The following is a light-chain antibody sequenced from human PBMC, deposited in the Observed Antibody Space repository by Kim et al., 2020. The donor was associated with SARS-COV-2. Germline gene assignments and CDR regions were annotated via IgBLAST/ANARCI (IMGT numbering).Light chain of an antibody. J-gene: IGLJ1*01. CDR2: EGD. Sequence: QSVLTQPASVSGSPGQSITISCTGTTSDVGKYNRVSWYQQHPGKAPKLMIYEGDKRPSGVSNRFSGSKSGNTASLRISGLQAEDEADYYCCAGNGISYVFGSGTKVTVL. CDR1: TSDVGKYNR. CDR3: CAGNGISYV. V-gene: IGLV2-23*01.